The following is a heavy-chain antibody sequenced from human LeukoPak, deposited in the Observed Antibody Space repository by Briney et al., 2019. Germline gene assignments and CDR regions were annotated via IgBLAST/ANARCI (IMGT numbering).Heavy chain of an antibody. J-gene: IGHJ5*02. D-gene: IGHD3-3*02. CDR1: GGSISSYY. Sequence: SGTLSLTCTVSGGSISSYYWSWIRQPPGKGLEWIGYIYYSGSTNYNPSLKSRVTISVDTSKNQFSLKLSSVTAADTAVYYCARLRSFHFWSGKVNNWFDPWGQGTLVTVSS. V-gene: IGHV4-59*08. CDR2: IYYSGST. CDR3: ARLRSFHFWSGKVNNWFDP.